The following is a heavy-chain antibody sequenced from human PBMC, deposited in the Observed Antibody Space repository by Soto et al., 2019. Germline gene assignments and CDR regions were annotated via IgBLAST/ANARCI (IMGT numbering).Heavy chain of an antibody. J-gene: IGHJ6*02. D-gene: IGHD5-18*01. CDR2: IYYSGST. Sequence: QVQLQESGPGLVEPSQTLSLTCTVSGGSISSGGYYWSWIRQHPGKGLECIGYIYYSGSTYYNPSLQGRVTMSVDTCKNQFSLKLSSVSAADTAVYYCASRGYSYGFSLGMDVRGQGTTVTVSS. V-gene: IGHV4-31*03. CDR3: ASRGYSYGFSLGMDV. CDR1: GGSISSGGYY.